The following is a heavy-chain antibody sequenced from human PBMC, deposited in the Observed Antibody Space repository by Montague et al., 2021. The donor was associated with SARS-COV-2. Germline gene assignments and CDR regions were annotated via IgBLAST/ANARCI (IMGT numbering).Heavy chain of an antibody. CDR3: ARLGDGVEPSPILVLGPFYYYYYIDV. V-gene: IGHV4-34*01. D-gene: IGHD3-10*01. Sequence: SETLSLTCAVYGGSLSGYHWIWVRQSPGKGLEWIGEVNPSGDTKYNTSLKSRVAISVDTSKNQFSLKLSSVTAPDTAVYYCARLGDGVEPSPILVLGPFYYYYYIDVWGKGTAVTVSS. J-gene: IGHJ6*03. CDR1: GGSLSGYH. CDR2: VNPSGDT.